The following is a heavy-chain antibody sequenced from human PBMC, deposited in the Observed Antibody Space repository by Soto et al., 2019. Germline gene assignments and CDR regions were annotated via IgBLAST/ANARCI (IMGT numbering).Heavy chain of an antibody. J-gene: IGHJ4*02. D-gene: IGHD3-16*02. CDR2: IYYSGST. Sequence: QLQLQESGPGLVKPSETLSLTCTVSGGSISSSSYYWGWIRQPPGKGLEWIGSIYYSGSTYYTPSLKSRVTISVDTSKNQFSLKLSSVTAADTAVYYCARQAFVPYYDYIWGSYRYDYWGQGTLVTVSS. CDR3: ARQAFVPYYDYIWGSYRYDY. CDR1: GGSISSSSYY. V-gene: IGHV4-39*01.